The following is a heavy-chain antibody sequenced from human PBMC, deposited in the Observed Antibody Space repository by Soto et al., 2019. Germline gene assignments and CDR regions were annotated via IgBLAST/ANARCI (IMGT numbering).Heavy chain of an antibody. J-gene: IGHJ4*02. CDR2: INDGGVST. V-gene: IGHV3-23*01. CDR1: GFTFSSYA. Sequence: GGSLRLSCAASGFTFSSYAMSWVRQAPGKGLEWVSTINDGGVSTYYADSVKGRFTISRDNSKNTLYLQMNSLRAEDTAVYYCANYYFPSYWGEGTLVTVSS. CDR3: ANYYFPSY. D-gene: IGHD3-10*01.